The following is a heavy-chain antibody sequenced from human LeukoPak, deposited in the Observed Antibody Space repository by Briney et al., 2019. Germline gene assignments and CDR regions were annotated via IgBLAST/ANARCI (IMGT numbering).Heavy chain of an antibody. J-gene: IGHJ4*02. V-gene: IGHV4-4*07. CDR3: ARGDFSVVAATSFDY. CDR2: ISASGNT. CDR1: GDSLSTYY. D-gene: IGHD2-15*01. Sequence: SETLSLTCSVSGDSLSTYYWAWIRQSAGKGLEWIGRISASGNTQYNPPLKSRVTMSVDTSNNQFSLKLTSVTAADTAVYYCARGDFSVVAATSFDYWGQGTLVTVSS.